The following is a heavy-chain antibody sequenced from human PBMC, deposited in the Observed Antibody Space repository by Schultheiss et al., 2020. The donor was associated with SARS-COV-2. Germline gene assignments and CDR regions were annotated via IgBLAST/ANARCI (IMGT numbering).Heavy chain of an antibody. V-gene: IGHV3-21*01. CDR1: GFTFSSYD. Sequence: GGSLRLSCAASGFTFSSYDMHWVRQATGKGLEWVSSISSSSSYIYYADSVKGRFTISRDNAKNSLYLQMNSLRAEDTAVYYCARTYCSGGSCYSGPWDYWGQGTLVTVSS. J-gene: IGHJ4*02. CDR3: ARTYCSGGSCYSGPWDY. D-gene: IGHD2-15*01. CDR2: ISSSSSYI.